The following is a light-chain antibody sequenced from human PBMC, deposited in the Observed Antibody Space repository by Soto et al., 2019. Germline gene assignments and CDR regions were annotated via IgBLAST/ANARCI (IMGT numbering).Light chain of an antibody. Sequence: EIVMTQSPATLSVSPGERATLSCRASQSVSSNLAWYQQKPGQAPRLLIYGASIRATGIPARFSDSGSGTEFTLTISSLQSVDFAVYYCQQYNNWPPWTFGQGTKLEIK. V-gene: IGKV3-15*01. J-gene: IGKJ2*02. CDR1: QSVSSN. CDR2: GAS. CDR3: QQYNNWPPWT.